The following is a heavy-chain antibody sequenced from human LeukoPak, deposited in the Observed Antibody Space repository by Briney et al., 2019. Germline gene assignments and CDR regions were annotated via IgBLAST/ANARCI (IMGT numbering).Heavy chain of an antibody. J-gene: IGHJ4*02. D-gene: IGHD3-22*01. Sequence: SETLSLTCTVSGHSISSYFWSWIRQPPGKGLDWIGYIYTSGSTYYNPSLKSRVTISVDTSKNQFSLQLTSVTAADTAIYYCARLYDLPYYDTGAYHFDYWGQGTLVTVSS. V-gene: IGHV4-4*09. CDR3: ARLYDLPYYDTGAYHFDY. CDR2: IYTSGST. CDR1: GHSISSYF.